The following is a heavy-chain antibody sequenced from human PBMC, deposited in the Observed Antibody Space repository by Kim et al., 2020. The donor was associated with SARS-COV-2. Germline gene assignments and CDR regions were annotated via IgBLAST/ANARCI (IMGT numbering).Heavy chain of an antibody. CDR1: GYTFTGYY. V-gene: IGHV1-2*02. CDR3: ARVHRSGWYLGVDY. J-gene: IGHJ4*02. D-gene: IGHD6-19*01. Sequence: VSVKVSCKASGYTFTGYYMHWVRQAPGQGLEWMGWINPNSGGTNYAQKFQGRVTMTRDTSISTAYMELSRLRSDDTAVYYCARVHRSGWYLGVDYWGQGTLVTVSS. CDR2: INPNSGGT.